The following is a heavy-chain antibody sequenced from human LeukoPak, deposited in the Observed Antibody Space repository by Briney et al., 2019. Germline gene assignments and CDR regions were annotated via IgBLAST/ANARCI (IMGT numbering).Heavy chain of an antibody. V-gene: IGHV3-48*04. D-gene: IGHD3-9*01. J-gene: IGHJ5*02. CDR1: GFTFSGYS. CDR3: ARDQVLRQYFDWLPTKWFDP. Sequence: GESLRLSCAASGFTFSGYSMNWVRQAPGKGLELVSYINSSSSTIYYADTVKVRFTTSRDNAKNSLYLQVNSLRAEDTAVHYCARDQVLRQYFDWLPTKWFDPWGEGNLVTVSS. CDR2: INSSSSTI.